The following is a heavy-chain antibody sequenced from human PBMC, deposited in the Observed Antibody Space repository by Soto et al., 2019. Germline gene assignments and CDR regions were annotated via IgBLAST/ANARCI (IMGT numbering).Heavy chain of an antibody. D-gene: IGHD2-8*01. CDR3: ARGGAYCTNGVCHNYYYYYGMDV. Sequence: GSLRLSCAASGFTFSDHYMDWVRQAPGKGLEWVGRTRNKANSYTTEYAASVKGRFTISRDDSKNSLYLQMNSLKTEDTAVYYCARGGAYCTNGVCHNYYYYYGMDVWGQGTTVTVSS. CDR1: GFTFSDHY. CDR2: TRNKANSYTT. J-gene: IGHJ6*02. V-gene: IGHV3-72*01.